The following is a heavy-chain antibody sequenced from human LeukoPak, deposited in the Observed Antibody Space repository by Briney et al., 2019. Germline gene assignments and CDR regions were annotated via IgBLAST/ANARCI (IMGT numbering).Heavy chain of an antibody. J-gene: IGHJ4*02. CDR3: TTFLVATILDY. CDR1: GFTFSNAW. V-gene: IGHV3-15*01. CDR2: IKSKTDGGTT. Sequence: GGSLRLSCAASGFTFSNAWMSWVRQAPGKGREWVGRIKSKTDGGTTDYAAPVKGRLTISSDDSKNTLYLQMNSLKTEDTAVYYCTTFLVATILDYWGQGTLVTVSS. D-gene: IGHD5-12*01.